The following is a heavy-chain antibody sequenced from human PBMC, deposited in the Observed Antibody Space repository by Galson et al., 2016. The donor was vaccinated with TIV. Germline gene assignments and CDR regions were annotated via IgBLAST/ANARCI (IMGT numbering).Heavy chain of an antibody. V-gene: IGHV3-74*01. Sequence: SLRLSCAASGFTFSRYWMHWVRQAPGKGLVWVSRIHSDGTFISYADFVKGRFTISRDNSKNTLYLQMRNLRPDDAAVYYCARERRHCGEQCYLRYYFGMDVWGQGTTVTVS. J-gene: IGHJ6*02. CDR2: IHSDGTFI. CDR1: GFTFSRYW. D-gene: IGHD2-21*01. CDR3: ARERRHCGEQCYLRYYFGMDV.